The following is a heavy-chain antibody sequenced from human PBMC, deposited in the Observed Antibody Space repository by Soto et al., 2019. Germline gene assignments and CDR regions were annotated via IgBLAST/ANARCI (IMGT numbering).Heavy chain of an antibody. J-gene: IGHJ4*02. CDR1: GYTFSSFA. D-gene: IGHD2-15*01. CDR3: AVGGGGTQY. Sequence: QVQLVQPGAEVKKPGASVKVSCKASGYTFSSFAIHWVRQAPGQGLEWMAWINPGDGYTRLLQKFQGRVTITRDTSATTAFMELNSLTSEDTAVYYCAVGGGGTQYWGQGTLVTVSS. CDR2: INPGDGYT. V-gene: IGHV1-3*01.